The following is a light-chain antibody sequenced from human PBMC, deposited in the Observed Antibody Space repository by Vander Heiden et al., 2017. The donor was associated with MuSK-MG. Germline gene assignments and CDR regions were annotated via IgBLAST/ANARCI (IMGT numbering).Light chain of an antibody. V-gene: IGLV1-44*01. CDR2: RDD. J-gene: IGLJ3*02. Sequence: QALLTPPPSAAGTPGQRDTTCCSGSSRNSGRNTVSGSQQLPGTAPQLLVHRDDQRPSGGPDRFSGSKSGTSGSLAISDLQSGDEGDYYCAAWDNSLTGWLFGGGTKLTVL. CDR3: AAWDNSLTGWL. CDR1: SRNSGRNT.